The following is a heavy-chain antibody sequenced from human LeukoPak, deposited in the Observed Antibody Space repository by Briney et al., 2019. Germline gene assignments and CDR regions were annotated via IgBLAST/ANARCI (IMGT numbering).Heavy chain of an antibody. CDR1: GFTYSSYW. J-gene: IGHJ5*02. V-gene: IGHV3-7*03. Sequence: GGSLRLSCAASGFTYSSYWMTWVRQAPGKGLEWVANINQDGSEKDYVDSVKGRFIISRDNARRSLYLQMNSLRPEDTAFYYCSSTFGSGSYLHSWGQGTLVTVSS. CDR2: INQDGSEK. CDR3: SSTFGSGSYLHS. D-gene: IGHD3-10*01.